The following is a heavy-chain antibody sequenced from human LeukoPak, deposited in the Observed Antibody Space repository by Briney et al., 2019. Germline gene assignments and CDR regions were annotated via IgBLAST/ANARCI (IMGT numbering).Heavy chain of an antibody. D-gene: IGHD4-17*01. CDR3: ASHRPGLNYGDYVAFDY. J-gene: IGHJ4*02. Sequence: GASVKVSCKASGYTFTGYYMHWVRQAPGQGLEWMGWINPNSGGTNYAQKFQGRVTMTRDTSISTAYMELSSLRSEDTAVYYCASHRPGLNYGDYVAFDYWGQGTLVTVSS. CDR2: INPNSGGT. CDR1: GYTFTGYY. V-gene: IGHV1-2*02.